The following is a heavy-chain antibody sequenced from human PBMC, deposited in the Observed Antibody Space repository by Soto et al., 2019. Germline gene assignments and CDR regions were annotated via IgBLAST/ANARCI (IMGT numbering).Heavy chain of an antibody. CDR2: INAGNGNT. CDR3: AREDIGVVPAAKLYYYYYMDV. CDR1: GYTFTSYA. V-gene: IGHV1-3*01. Sequence: QVQLVQSGAEVKKPGASVKVSCKASGYTFTSYAMHWVRQAPGQRLEWMGWINAGNGNTKYSQKFQGRVTITRDTSASTAYMELSSLRSEDTAVYYCAREDIGVVPAAKLYYYYYMDVWGKGTTVTVSS. J-gene: IGHJ6*03. D-gene: IGHD2-2*01.